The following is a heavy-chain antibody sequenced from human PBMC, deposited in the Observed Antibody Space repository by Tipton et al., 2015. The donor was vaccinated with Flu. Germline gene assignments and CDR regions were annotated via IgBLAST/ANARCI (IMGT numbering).Heavy chain of an antibody. CDR2: IYTSGST. CDR1: GGSMNNFY. V-gene: IGHV4-4*07. D-gene: IGHD3-10*01. J-gene: IGHJ4*02. Sequence: TLSLTCNVSGGSMNNFYWTWIRQTAGKGLEWIGRIYTSGSTIYHPSLKSRVTMSVDTSKNEFSLKLNSVTAADTAVYYCARGSGSATGLTFFLWGQGTLVTVSS. CDR3: ARGSGSATGLTFFL.